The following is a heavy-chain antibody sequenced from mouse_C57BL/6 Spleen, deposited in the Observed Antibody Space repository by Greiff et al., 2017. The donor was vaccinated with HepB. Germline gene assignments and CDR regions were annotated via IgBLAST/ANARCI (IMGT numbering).Heavy chain of an antibody. V-gene: IGHV2-6-1*01. CDR3: ARHEDSSGYGGWYYAMDY. Sequence: QVQLKESGPGLVAPSQSLSITCTVSGFSLTSYGVHWVRQPPGKGLEWLVVIWSDGSTTYNSALKSRLSISKDNSKSQVFLKMNSLQTDDTAMYYCARHEDSSGYGGWYYAMDYWGQGTSVTVSS. D-gene: IGHD3-2*02. J-gene: IGHJ4*01. CDR1: GFSLTSYG. CDR2: IWSDGST.